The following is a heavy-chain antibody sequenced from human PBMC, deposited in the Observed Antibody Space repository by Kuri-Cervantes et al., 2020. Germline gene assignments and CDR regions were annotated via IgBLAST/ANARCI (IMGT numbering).Heavy chain of an antibody. J-gene: IGHJ4*02. CDR3: TRHEGNDSPLFDY. CDR1: GFTFSGSA. CDR2: IRSKANSYAT. D-gene: IGHD1-1*01. V-gene: IGHV3-73*01. Sequence: CAASGFTFSGSAMHWVRQASGKGLEWVGRIRSKANSYATAYAASVKGRFTISRDDSKNTAYLQMNSLKTEDTAVYYCTRHEGNDSPLFDYWGQGTLVTVSS.